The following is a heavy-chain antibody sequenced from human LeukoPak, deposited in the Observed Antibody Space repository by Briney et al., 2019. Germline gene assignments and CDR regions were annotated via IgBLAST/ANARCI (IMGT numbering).Heavy chain of an antibody. CDR3: ARVGAGGTMIVVVHGTYFDY. D-gene: IGHD3-22*01. CDR2: IYYSGST. Sequence: SETLSLTCTVSGGSISSSSYYWGWIRQPPGKGLEWIGSIYYSGSTYYNPSLKSRVTISVDTSKNQFSLKLSSVTAADTAVYYYARVGAGGTMIVVVHGTYFDYWGQGTLVTVSS. CDR1: GGSISSSSYY. V-gene: IGHV4-39*07. J-gene: IGHJ4*02.